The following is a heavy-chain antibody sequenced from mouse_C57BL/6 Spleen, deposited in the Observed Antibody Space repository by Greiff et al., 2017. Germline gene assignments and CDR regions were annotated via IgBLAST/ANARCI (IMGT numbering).Heavy chain of an antibody. V-gene: IGHV1-80*01. CDR2: IYPGDGDT. Sequence: VQLQQSGAELVKPGASVKISCKASGYAFSRYWMNWVKQRPGTGLEWIGQIYPGDGDTNYNGKFKGKATLPADQASSTAYMPLSSLTSEDSAVYFCARSHFEGAMDYWGQGTSVTVSS. J-gene: IGHJ4*01. CDR3: ARSHFEGAMDY. CDR1: GYAFSRYW.